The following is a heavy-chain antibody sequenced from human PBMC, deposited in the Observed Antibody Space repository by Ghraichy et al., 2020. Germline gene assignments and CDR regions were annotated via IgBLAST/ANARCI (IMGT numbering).Heavy chain of an antibody. V-gene: IGHV3-23*01. CDR2: VTGSGATV. CDR1: GFTFSNHG. J-gene: IGHJ4*02. Sequence: GGSLRLSCVVSGFTFSNHGMGWVRQAPGKGLEWVSGVTGSGATVLYADSVRGRFTISRDNSKNTLYLQMNRLRVEDTAVYYCAKDSSPTYCGGDCYGLYHFDSWGRGALVTVSS. CDR3: AKDSSPTYCGGDCYGLYHFDS. D-gene: IGHD2-21*02.